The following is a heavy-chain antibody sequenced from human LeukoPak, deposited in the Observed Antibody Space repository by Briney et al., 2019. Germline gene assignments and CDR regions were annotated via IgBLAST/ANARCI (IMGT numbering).Heavy chain of an antibody. Sequence: PGGSLRLSCAASGFTFSSYAMSWVRQAPGKGLEWVSAISGSSSRTYYADSVKGRFTISRDNSKNTLYLQMNSLRAEDTAVYYCAKTVDVPAAKVGSYYYYGMDVWGQGTTVTVSS. J-gene: IGHJ6*02. D-gene: IGHD2-2*01. V-gene: IGHV3-23*01. CDR3: AKTVDVPAAKVGSYYYYGMDV. CDR2: ISGSSSRT. CDR1: GFTFSSYA.